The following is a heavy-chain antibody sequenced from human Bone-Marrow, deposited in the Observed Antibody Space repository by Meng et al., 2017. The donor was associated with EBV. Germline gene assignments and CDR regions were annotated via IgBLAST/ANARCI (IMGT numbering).Heavy chain of an antibody. CDR1: GFIFRNLW. D-gene: IGHD3-10*01. V-gene: IGHV3-15*01. CDR3: TTDPPYTMGRYSQH. J-gene: IGHJ1*01. Sequence: EVQLVRSGGGLVKPGGSLRLSFAGFGFIFRNLWMTWVCQAPGRGLEWVGLIKSNVNGGTTDYAAPMKGKFTISRDDSKSTIYLQMNSLKAEDTAVYFCTTDPPYTMGRYSQHWGQGTLVTVSS. CDR2: IKSNVNGGTT.